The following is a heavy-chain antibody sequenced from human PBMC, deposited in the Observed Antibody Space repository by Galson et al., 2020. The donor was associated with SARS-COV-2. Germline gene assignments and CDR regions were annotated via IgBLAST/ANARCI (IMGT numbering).Heavy chain of an antibody. Sequence: TLSLTYTVSGDFSSGYCWTWIRQPAGKGLEWIGHIFASGNTNYNPSVKSRVTMSIDTANKQFSLRLSSVTAADTAVYYCARGDGSTTYFFDQWGLGTLVTVSS. V-gene: IGHV4-4*07. CDR3: ARGDGSTTYFFDQ. J-gene: IGHJ4*02. CDR2: IFASGNT. D-gene: IGHD3-10*01. CDR1: GDFSSGYC.